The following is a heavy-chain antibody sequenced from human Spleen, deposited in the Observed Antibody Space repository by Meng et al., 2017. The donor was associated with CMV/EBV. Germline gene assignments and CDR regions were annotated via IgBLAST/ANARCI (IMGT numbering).Heavy chain of an antibody. CDR1: GGTFSSYA. J-gene: IGHJ6*02. CDR3: ASGTLYRNSPSYYYYYGMDV. Sequence: ASVKVSCKASGGTFSSYAISWVRQAPGQGLEWMGGIIPILGIANYAQKFQGRVTITADKSTSTAYMELSSLRSEDTAVYYCASGTLYRNSPSYYYYYGMDVWGQGTTVTVSS. V-gene: IGHV1-69*10. CDR2: IIPILGIA. D-gene: IGHD2-2*01.